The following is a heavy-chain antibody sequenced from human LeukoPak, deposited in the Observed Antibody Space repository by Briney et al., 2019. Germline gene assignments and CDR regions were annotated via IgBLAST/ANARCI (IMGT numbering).Heavy chain of an antibody. V-gene: IGHV4-59*12. CDR2: IHSIGGT. J-gene: IGHJ4*02. CDR1: GGSISDYH. CDR3: ASHSVGAPTRFDY. D-gene: IGHD1-26*01. Sequence: SETLSLTCTVSGGSISDYHWTWIRQPPEKGLEWIGYIHSIGGTNYNPSLKSRVTISVDTSKNQFSLNLSSVTAADTAVYYCASHSVGAPTRFDYWGQGTLVSVSS.